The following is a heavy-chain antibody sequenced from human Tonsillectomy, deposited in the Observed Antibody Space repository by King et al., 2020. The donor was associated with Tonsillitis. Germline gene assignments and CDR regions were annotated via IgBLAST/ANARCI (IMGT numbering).Heavy chain of an antibody. CDR3: ARHPIWWSDRRSVWFDP. J-gene: IGHJ5*02. CDR2: ILHSGST. V-gene: IGHV4-39*07. CDR1: GDSIRTDNYL. Sequence: QLQESGPGLVKPSETLSLSCSVSGDSIRTDNYLWGWIRQPPGQGLEWIGSILHSGSTYYNPSRRSRVTISVDTSKNRFSLKVRSVTAAGTAVYYCARHPIWWSDRRSVWFDPWGQGTLVTVSS. D-gene: IGHD2-8*02.